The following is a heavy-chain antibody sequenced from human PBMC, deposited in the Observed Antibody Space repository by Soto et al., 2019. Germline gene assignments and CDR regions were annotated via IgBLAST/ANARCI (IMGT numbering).Heavy chain of an antibody. CDR3: ARGTILSWFDP. CDR2: ISAYNGNT. CDR1: GYTFTSYG. J-gene: IGHJ5*02. Sequence: GASVKVSCKASGYTFTSYGISWVRQAPGQGLEWMGWISAYNGNTNYAQKLQGRVTMTTIPTISSAYMELSSLRSVDSAVYYCARGTILSWFDPWGQGTLVTVSS. D-gene: IGHD2-2*01. V-gene: IGHV1-18*01.